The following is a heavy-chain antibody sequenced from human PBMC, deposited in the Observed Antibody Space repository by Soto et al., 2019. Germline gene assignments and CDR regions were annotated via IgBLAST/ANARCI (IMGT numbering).Heavy chain of an antibody. J-gene: IGHJ6*02. CDR2: ISGSGGST. Sequence: PGGSLRLSCAASGFTFSSYGMSWVRQAPGKGLEWVSAISGSGGSTYYADSVKGRFTISRDNSKNTLYLQMNSLRAEDTAVYYCAKDLSQQWLVRTYYYGMDVWGQGTTVTVSS. D-gene: IGHD6-19*01. CDR1: GFTFSSYG. V-gene: IGHV3-23*01. CDR3: AKDLSQQWLVRTYYYGMDV.